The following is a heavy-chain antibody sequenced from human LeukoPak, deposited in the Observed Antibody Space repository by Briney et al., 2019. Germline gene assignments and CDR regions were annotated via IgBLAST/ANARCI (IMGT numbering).Heavy chain of an antibody. CDR2: ISYDGSNK. CDR1: GFTFSSYG. Sequence: GRSLRLSCAASGFTFSSYGMHWVRQAPGKGLEWVAVISYDGSNKYYADSVKGRFTISRDNSKNTPYLQMNSLRAEDTAVYYCAKQGGKQQLVMDYWGQGTLVTVSS. J-gene: IGHJ4*02. CDR3: AKQGGKQQLVMDY. D-gene: IGHD6-13*01. V-gene: IGHV3-30*18.